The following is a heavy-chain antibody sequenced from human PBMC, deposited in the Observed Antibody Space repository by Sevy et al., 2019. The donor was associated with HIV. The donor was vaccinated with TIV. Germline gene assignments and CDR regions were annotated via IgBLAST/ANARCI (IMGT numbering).Heavy chain of an antibody. Sequence: SETLSLTCTVSGDSINTYYWSWIRQPPGKGLEWIGYVSHSGNTNYNPSLKSRVSMSVDTSTNQFSLKVKSVTAADPAVYYCARLRWDLVVVPGANPGCYFDSWGQGPWSPSPQ. CDR3: ARLRWDLVVVPGANPGCYFDS. D-gene: IGHD2-2*01. CDR2: VSHSGNT. CDR1: GDSINTYY. J-gene: IGHJ4*02. V-gene: IGHV4-59*08.